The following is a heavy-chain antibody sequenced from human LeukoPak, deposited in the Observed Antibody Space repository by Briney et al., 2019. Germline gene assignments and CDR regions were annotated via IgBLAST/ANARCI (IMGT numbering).Heavy chain of an antibody. Sequence: GGSLRLSCAASGFTFSSYSMNWVRQAPGKGLEWVSSISSSSSYIYYADSVKGRFTISRDNAKNSLYLQMNSLRAEDTAVYYCARSDYYDSSRPRARDYWGQGTLVTVSS. D-gene: IGHD3-22*01. CDR2: ISSSSSYI. J-gene: IGHJ4*02. CDR3: ARSDYYDSSRPRARDY. V-gene: IGHV3-21*01. CDR1: GFTFSSYS.